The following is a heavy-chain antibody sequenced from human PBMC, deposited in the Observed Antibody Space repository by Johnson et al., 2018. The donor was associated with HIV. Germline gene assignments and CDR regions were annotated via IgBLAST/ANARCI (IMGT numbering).Heavy chain of an antibody. CDR2: TRKKVNSYTT. V-gene: IGHV3-72*01. CDR1: GFTFSDHY. D-gene: IGHD1-26*01. Sequence: VQLVESGGGVVQPGRSLSLSCAASGFTFSDHYMDWVRQAPGKGLEWVGRTRKKVNSYTTEYAASVKGRFTVSRDDSKNSVYLQMNSLTPEDTAVYYCARGCGSRSGSPCYDPFDIWGQGTMVTVSS. J-gene: IGHJ3*02. CDR3: ARGCGSRSGSPCYDPFDI.